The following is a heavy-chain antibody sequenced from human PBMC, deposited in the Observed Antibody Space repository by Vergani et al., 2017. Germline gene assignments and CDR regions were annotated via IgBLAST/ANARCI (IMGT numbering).Heavy chain of an antibody. D-gene: IGHD6-19*01. CDR1: GFTFSSYG. V-gene: IGHV3-33*01. Sequence: QVQLVESGGGVVQPGRSLRLSCAASGFTFSSYGMHWVRQAPGTGLEWVAVIWYDGSNKYYAESVKVRFTISRDNSKNTLYLQMGSLRAEDMAVYYCARGLDLNYDYGMDVWGQGTTVTVSS. J-gene: IGHJ6*02. CDR2: IWYDGSNK. CDR3: ARGLDLNYDYGMDV.